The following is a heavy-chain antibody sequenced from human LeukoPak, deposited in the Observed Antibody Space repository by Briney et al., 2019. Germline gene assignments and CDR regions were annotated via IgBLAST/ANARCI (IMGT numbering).Heavy chain of an antibody. Sequence: GGSLRLSCAASGFTFSNYAMSWVRQAPGKGLEWVSAISASGDSTHYADSVKGRFTISRDNSKSTLYLQMNSLRAEDTAVYYCAKDYSGWLQSDAFDVWGQGTMVTVSP. J-gene: IGHJ3*01. D-gene: IGHD5-24*01. CDR1: GFTFSNYA. V-gene: IGHV3-23*01. CDR2: ISASGDST. CDR3: AKDYSGWLQSDAFDV.